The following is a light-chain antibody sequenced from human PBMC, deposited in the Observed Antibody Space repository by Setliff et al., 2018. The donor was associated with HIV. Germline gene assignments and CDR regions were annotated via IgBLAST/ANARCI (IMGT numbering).Light chain of an antibody. CDR3: NSFASNSAYTPYV. CDR2: DVN. V-gene: IGLV2-14*01. J-gene: IGLJ1*01. CDR1: SSDIGRYNS. Sequence: QSALTQPASVSGSPGQSITIPCTGTSSDIGRYNSVSWYQQKLGKAPKLLIFDVNNRPSGVSTRFSASKSGNTASLTISGLQPEDEADYYCNSFASNSAYTPYVFGTGTKVTVL.